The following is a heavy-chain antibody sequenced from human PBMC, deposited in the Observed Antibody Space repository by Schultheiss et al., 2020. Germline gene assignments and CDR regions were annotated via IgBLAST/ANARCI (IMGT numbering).Heavy chain of an antibody. D-gene: IGHD6-13*01. J-gene: IGHJ4*02. Sequence: ASVKVSCKASGYTFTSYDINWVRQAPGQGLEWMGIIHPSSGSTSYAQKFQGRVTMTRDTSTSTAYMELRSLRSDDTAVYYCARVGSRWDVDYWGQGTLVTVSS. V-gene: IGHV1-46*01. CDR1: GYTFTSYD. CDR3: ARVGSRWDVDY. CDR2: IHPSSGST.